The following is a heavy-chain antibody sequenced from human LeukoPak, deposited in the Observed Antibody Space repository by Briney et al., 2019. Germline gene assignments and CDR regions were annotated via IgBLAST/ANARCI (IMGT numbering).Heavy chain of an antibody. J-gene: IGHJ3*01. V-gene: IGHV4-30-4*01. CDR2: IYYSGST. CDR1: GGSISSGDYY. CDR3: ASRTYYYDSSGYSTYLT. D-gene: IGHD3-22*01. Sequence: PSETLSLTCTVSGGSISSGDYYWSWIRQPPGKGLEWIGYIYYSGSTYYNPSLKSRVTISVDTSTNQFSLKLSSVTAADTAVYYCASRTYYYDSSGYSTYLTWGQGTMVTVSS.